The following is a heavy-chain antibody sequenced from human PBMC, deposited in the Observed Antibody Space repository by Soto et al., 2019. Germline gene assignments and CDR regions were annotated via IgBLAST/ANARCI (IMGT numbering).Heavy chain of an antibody. CDR2: INPSGTPS. J-gene: IGHJ5*02. V-gene: IGHV1-46*01. Sequence: ASVKVSCKTSGYTFTYYHIHWLRQAPGQGPEWMGVINPSGTPSSIAQKFQDRFTMTRETSTSTVYMQLNSLTSDDTAVYFCARDWKGAEGFDPWGQGTLVTVSS. CDR3: ARDWKGAEGFDP. D-gene: IGHD1-1*01. CDR1: GYTFTYYH.